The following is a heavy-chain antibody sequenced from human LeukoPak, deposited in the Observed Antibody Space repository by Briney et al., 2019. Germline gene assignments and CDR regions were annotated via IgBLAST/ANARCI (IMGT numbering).Heavy chain of an antibody. CDR1: GGSFSGYY. D-gene: IGHD3-16*02. CDR2: INHSGST. Sequence: SETLSLTCAVYGGSFSGYYWSWIRQPPGKGVEWSGEINHSGSTNYNPSLKSRVTISVDTSKNQFSLKLSSVTAADTAVYYCARVKTYYRIRELSPYFDYWGQGTLVTVSS. J-gene: IGHJ4*02. V-gene: IGHV4-34*01. CDR3: ARVKTYYRIRELSPYFDY.